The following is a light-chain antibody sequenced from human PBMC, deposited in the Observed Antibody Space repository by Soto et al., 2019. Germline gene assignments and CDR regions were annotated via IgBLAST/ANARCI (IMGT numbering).Light chain of an antibody. J-gene: IGLJ1*01. CDR3: HSYTSSSTYI. CDR2: EVT. Sequence: QSALTQPASVSGSPGQSITISCTGTRSDIGGYDYVSWYQHHPGKAPKLILYEVTNRPSGVSDRFSGSRSGNTASLTISGHQAEDEADYYCHSYTSSSTYIFGTGTKLTVL. V-gene: IGLV2-14*01. CDR1: RSDIGGYDY.